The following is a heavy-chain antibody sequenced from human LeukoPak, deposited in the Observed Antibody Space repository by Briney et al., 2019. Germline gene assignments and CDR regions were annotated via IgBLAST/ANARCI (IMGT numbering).Heavy chain of an antibody. CDR2: IYSGGST. CDR1: GFTVSSNY. Sequence: PGGSLRLSCAASGFTVSSNYMSWIRQAPGKGLEWVSIIYSGGSTYYADSVKGRFTISRDNSKNTLYLQMNSLRAEDTAVYYCARVSCSGGGCYFDYWGQGTLVTVPS. D-gene: IGHD2-15*01. V-gene: IGHV3-53*01. J-gene: IGHJ4*02. CDR3: ARVSCSGGGCYFDY.